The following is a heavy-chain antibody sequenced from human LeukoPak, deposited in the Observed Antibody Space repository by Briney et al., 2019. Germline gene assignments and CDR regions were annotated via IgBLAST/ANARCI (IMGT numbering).Heavy chain of an antibody. CDR3: ARIHRYCSGGACYVLDN. V-gene: IGHV4-59*02. Sequence: PSETLSLTCVVSGGSVSGYYWGWIRQPPGRGLEWIGYVYYSGSTNYNPSFKSRITISVDTSRNQFSLQLSSVSAADTAVYYCARIHRYCSGGACYVLDNWGQGTLVAVSS. D-gene: IGHD2-15*01. J-gene: IGHJ4*02. CDR2: VYYSGST. CDR1: GGSVSGYY.